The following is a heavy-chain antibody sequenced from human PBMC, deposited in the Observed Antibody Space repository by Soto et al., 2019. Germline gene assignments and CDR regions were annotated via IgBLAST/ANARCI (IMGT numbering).Heavy chain of an antibody. V-gene: IGHV1-46*03. J-gene: IGHJ5*02. CDR1: GYTFASYY. CDR3: TREWGTGGFDRFDP. Sequence: QVQLLQSGAEVKKPGASVKVSCKASGYTFASYYIYWVRQAPGQGLEWVGLINPTGGNTDYAQALQGRIPLTSDTSPSTVYMELSSLTPEDPAIYFWTREWGTGGFDRFDPWCQGTLVIVSS. D-gene: IGHD3-16*01. CDR2: INPTGGNT.